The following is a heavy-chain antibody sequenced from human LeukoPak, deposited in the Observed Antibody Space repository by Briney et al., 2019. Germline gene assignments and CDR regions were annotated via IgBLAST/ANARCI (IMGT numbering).Heavy chain of an antibody. V-gene: IGHV1-69*06. CDR1: GGTFSSYA. D-gene: IGHD5-12*01. J-gene: IGHJ6*03. Sequence: GASVTVSCKASGGTFSSYAISWVRQAPGQGLEWMGGIIPIFGTANYAQKFQGRVTITADKSTSTAYMELSSLRSEDTAVYYCARDIVATRVRSQGDYYYYMDVWGKGTTVTVSS. CDR3: ARDIVATRVRSQGDYYYYMDV. CDR2: IIPIFGTA.